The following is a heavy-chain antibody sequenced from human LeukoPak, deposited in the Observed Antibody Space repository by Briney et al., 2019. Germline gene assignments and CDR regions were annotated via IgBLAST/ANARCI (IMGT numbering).Heavy chain of an antibody. J-gene: IGHJ3*02. Sequence: ASVKVSCEASGYTFAAYYMHWVRQAPGQGLEWMGWINPNTGGTNYAQKFQGRVTMTRDTSTSTAYMDLSRLRSDDTAVYYCARGAYDYVWGSHLYTGDAFDIWGQGTTVIVSS. D-gene: IGHD3-16*02. CDR2: INPNTGGT. CDR3: ARGAYDYVWGSHLYTGDAFDI. CDR1: GYTFAAYY. V-gene: IGHV1-2*02.